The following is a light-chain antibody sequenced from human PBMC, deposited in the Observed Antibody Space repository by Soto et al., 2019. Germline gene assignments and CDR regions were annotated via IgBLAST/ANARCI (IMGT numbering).Light chain of an antibody. J-gene: IGLJ2*01. CDR2: DAT. CDR1: SSNVGGYNY. Sequence: QSALTQPRSVSASPGQSVTISCTGTSSNVGGYNYVSWYQQNPGKAPKLMIYDATERPSGVPDRFSGSKSGNAASLTISGLQAEDEADYYCCSYAASYTFLFGGGTKLTVL. CDR3: CSYAASYTFL. V-gene: IGLV2-11*01.